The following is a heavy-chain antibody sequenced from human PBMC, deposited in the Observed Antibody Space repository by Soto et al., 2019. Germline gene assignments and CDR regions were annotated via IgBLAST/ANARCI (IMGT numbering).Heavy chain of an antibody. CDR2: TYYSGST. CDR3: ARDGAYSSSDYYYYMDV. J-gene: IGHJ6*03. Sequence: SETLSLTCTVSGGSISSGGYYWSWIRQHPGKGLEWIGYTYYSGSTYYNPSLKSRVTISVDTSKNQFSLKLSSVTAADTAVYYCARDGAYSSSDYYYYMDVWGKGTTVTVSS. D-gene: IGHD6-6*01. CDR1: GGSISSGGYY. V-gene: IGHV4-31*03.